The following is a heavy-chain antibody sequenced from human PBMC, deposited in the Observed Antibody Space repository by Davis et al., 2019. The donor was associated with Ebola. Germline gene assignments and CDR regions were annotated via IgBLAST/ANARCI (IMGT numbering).Heavy chain of an antibody. D-gene: IGHD6-6*01. CDR2: ISAYNGNT. Sequence: ASVKVSCKASGYTFTSYAMHWVRQAPGQRLEWMGWISAYNGNTKYTQKLQGRVAMTTDTSTSTAYMELRSLRSDDTAVYFCTREKLGGSSDYWGQGTLVTVSS. V-gene: IGHV1-18*01. CDR3: TREKLGGSSDY. J-gene: IGHJ4*02. CDR1: GYTFTSYA.